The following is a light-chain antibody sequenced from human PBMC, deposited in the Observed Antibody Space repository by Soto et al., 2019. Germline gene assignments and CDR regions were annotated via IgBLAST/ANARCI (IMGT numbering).Light chain of an antibody. CDR2: GAS. CDR3: QQYGTSPIT. CDR1: QTVISNY. V-gene: IGKV3-20*01. J-gene: IGKJ5*01. Sequence: ESVLAQSPDTLSLSPGEGATLSCRSSQTVISNYLAWYQQKPGQAPRLLIHGASSRATGITDRFSGSGSGTDFTLTISRLEPEDFAVYYCQQYGTSPITFGQGTRLEIK.